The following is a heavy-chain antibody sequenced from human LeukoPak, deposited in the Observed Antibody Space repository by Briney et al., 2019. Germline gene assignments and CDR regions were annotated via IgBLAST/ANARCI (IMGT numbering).Heavy chain of an antibody. V-gene: IGHV4-4*07. D-gene: IGHD2-2*01. CDR1: GGSISSYY. CDR3: ARGTDIVVVPAAMRAFDI. CDR2: IYTSGST. Sequence: SETLSLTCTVSGGSISSYYWSWIRQPAGKGLEWIGRIYTSGSTNYNPSLKSRVTMSVDTSKNQFSLKLSSVTAADTAVYYCARGTDIVVVPAAMRAFDIWGQGTMVTVSS. J-gene: IGHJ3*02.